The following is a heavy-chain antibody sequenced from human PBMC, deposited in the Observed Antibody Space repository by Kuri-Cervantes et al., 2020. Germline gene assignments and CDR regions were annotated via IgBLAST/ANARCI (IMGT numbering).Heavy chain of an antibody. CDR2: INSGGNT. CDR1: GFTFTNFA. Sequence: GGSLRLSCAASGFTFTNFAMTWVRQAPGKGLEWVSTINSGGNTYYADSVKGRFTISRDNAKNSLYLQMNSLRAEDTALYYCAKDIRGSSWYGIVLDYWGQGTLVTVSS. CDR3: AKDIRGSSWYGIVLDY. D-gene: IGHD6-13*01. J-gene: IGHJ4*02. V-gene: IGHV3-23*01.